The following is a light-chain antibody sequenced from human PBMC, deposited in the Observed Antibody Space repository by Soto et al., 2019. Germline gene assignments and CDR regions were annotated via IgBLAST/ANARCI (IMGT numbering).Light chain of an antibody. Sequence: EVVLTQSPGTLSLSPGERATLSCRASQSVSSTYLAWYQQRPGQAPRLLIYGASTRATDIPDRISGSGSGTDFTLTVSRLEPEDFAVYDCQHYGSTPWSFGQGTKLEIK. V-gene: IGKV3-20*01. CDR2: GAS. CDR1: QSVSSTY. J-gene: IGKJ1*01. CDR3: QHYGSTPWS.